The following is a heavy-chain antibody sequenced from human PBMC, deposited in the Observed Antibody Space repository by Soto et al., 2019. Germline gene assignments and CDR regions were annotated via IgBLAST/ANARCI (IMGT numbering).Heavy chain of an antibody. Sequence: GGSLRLSCAASGFTFSSYAMHWVRQAPGKGLEWVAVISYDGSNKYYADSVKGRFTISRDNSKNTLYLQMNSLRAEDTAVYYCARDLIKWDYYYYGMDVWGQGTTVTVSS. CDR3: ARDLIKWDYYYYGMDV. CDR2: ISYDGSNK. D-gene: IGHD1-26*01. V-gene: IGHV3-30-3*01. CDR1: GFTFSSYA. J-gene: IGHJ6*02.